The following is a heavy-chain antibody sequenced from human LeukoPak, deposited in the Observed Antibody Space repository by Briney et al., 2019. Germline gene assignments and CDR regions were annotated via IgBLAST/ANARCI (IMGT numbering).Heavy chain of an antibody. V-gene: IGHV3-53*01. Sequence: GGSLRLSCAASGFSVSNTYMSWVRQAPGKGLEWVSIIYSGGNTYYADSVKGRFTISRDNSKNTLYVQMNRLRAEDTAVYYCARGTVTAPDYWGQGTLVTVSS. CDR3: ARGTVTAPDY. J-gene: IGHJ4*02. CDR2: IYSGGNT. CDR1: GFSVSNTY. D-gene: IGHD2-21*02.